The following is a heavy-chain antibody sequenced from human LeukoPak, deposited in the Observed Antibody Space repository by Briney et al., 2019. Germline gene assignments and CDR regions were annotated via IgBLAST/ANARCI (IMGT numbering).Heavy chain of an antibody. CDR1: GGSFSGYY. D-gene: IGHD5-18*01. J-gene: IGHJ4*02. CDR2: INHSGST. V-gene: IGHV4-34*01. Sequence: PSETLSLTCAVYGGSFSGYYWSWIRQPPGKGLGWIGEINHSGSTYYNPSLKSRVTISVDTSKNQFSLKLSSVTAADTAVYYCASSPVDTAMGVDYWGQGTLVTVSS. CDR3: ASSPVDTAMGVDY.